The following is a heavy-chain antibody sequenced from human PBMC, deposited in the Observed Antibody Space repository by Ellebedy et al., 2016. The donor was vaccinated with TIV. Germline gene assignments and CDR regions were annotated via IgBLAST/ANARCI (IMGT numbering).Heavy chain of an antibody. J-gene: IGHJ4*02. Sequence: MPSETLSLTCTVSGDSIRSYYWSWIRQPPGKGLEWIGYIYYSGSTNYNPSLKSRVTISIDTSKNPFSLKLSSVTAADTAVYYCARREGYYGSGSYYANWGQGTLVTVSS. CDR1: GDSIRSYY. V-gene: IGHV4-59*01. CDR3: ARREGYYGSGSYYAN. D-gene: IGHD3-10*01. CDR2: IYYSGST.